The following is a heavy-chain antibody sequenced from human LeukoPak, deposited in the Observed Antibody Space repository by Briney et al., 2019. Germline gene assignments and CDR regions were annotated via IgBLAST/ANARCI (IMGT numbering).Heavy chain of an antibody. CDR1: GFNFTKAR. V-gene: IGHV3-15*01. D-gene: IGHD1-1*01. CDR2: IKSKADGGTT. CDR3: TDPPTSL. Sequence: GGSLRLPCTASGFNFTKARESWVRRAPGKGLEWLGRIKSKADGGTTLHAASVEDRFAISKDDSINTLYLQMNSLKIENTAVYYFTDPPTSLWGERILVTVSS. J-gene: IGHJ4*02.